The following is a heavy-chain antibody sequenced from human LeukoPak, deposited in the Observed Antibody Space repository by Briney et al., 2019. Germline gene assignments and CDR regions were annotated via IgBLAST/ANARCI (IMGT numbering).Heavy chain of an antibody. CDR2: ISGSGGNT. CDR1: EFTFSSYA. Sequence: GGSLRLSCAASEFTFSSYAMSWVRQAPGKGLEWVSTISGSGGNTYYADSVKGRFSISRDNSKNTLYLQMNSLRAEDTAVYYCAKDGGSYSYSDYWGQGTLVTVSS. CDR3: AKDGGSYSYSDY. V-gene: IGHV3-23*01. D-gene: IGHD1-26*01. J-gene: IGHJ4*02.